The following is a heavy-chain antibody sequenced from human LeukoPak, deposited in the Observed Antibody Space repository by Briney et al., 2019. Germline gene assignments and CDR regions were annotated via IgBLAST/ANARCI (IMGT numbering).Heavy chain of an antibody. D-gene: IGHD2-8*01. V-gene: IGHV3-23*01. J-gene: IGHJ5*02. Sequence: PGGSLRLSCAASGFTFTSYSMNWVRQAPGKGLEWVSTISGGGGSTYYADSVKGRFTISRDNSKNTLYLQMNSLRAEDTAVYYCAKDQKVYASWGQGTLVTVSS. CDR2: ISGGGGST. CDR3: AKDQKVYAS. CDR1: GFTFTSYS.